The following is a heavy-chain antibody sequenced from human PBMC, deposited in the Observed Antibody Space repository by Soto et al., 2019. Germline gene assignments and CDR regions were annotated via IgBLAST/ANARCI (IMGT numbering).Heavy chain of an antibody. Sequence: PGGSLRLSCSASGFTFSDYATHWVRQSPGKGLEHFSLINRDGTFTFYADSVKGRFTIARDNSKNTLYLQMNSLGGDDTAVYYCVKDHPSLEVWGQGTTVTV. CDR3: VKDHPSLEV. D-gene: IGHD3-10*01. V-gene: IGHV3-64D*06. J-gene: IGHJ6*02. CDR1: GFTFSDYA. CDR2: INRDGTFT.